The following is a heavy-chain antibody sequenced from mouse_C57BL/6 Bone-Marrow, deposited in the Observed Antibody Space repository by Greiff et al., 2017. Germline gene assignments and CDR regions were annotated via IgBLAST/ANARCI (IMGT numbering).Heavy chain of an antibody. CDR2: IYPGDGDT. J-gene: IGHJ3*01. D-gene: IGHD1-1*01. Sequence: VQLQQSGAELVKPGASVKISCKASGYAFSSYWMNWVKQRPGKGLEWIGQIYPGDGDTNYKGKFKGKATLTADKSTSTAYMQLISLTSEDSAVYFFAIGISYGWFAYWGQGTLVTVSA. CDR1: GYAFSSYW. V-gene: IGHV1-80*01. CDR3: AIGISYGWFAY.